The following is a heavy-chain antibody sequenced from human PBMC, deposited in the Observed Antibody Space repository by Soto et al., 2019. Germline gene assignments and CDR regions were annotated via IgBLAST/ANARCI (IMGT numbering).Heavy chain of an antibody. Sequence: EVQLVESGGGLVQPGRSLRLSCAASGFTFDDYAMHWVRQAPGKGLEWVSGISWNSGSIGYADSVKGRFTISRDNAKTSLYLQMNSLRAEDTALYYCAKGLYGTVDYWGQGTLVTVSS. CDR1: GFTFDDYA. CDR3: AKGLYGTVDY. D-gene: IGHD3-10*01. J-gene: IGHJ4*02. CDR2: ISWNSGSI. V-gene: IGHV3-9*01.